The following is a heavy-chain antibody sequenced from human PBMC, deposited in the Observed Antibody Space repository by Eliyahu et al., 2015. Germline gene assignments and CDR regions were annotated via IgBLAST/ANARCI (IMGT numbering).Heavy chain of an antibody. J-gene: IGHJ5*02. V-gene: IGHV4-31*03. CDR3: ARVGGGGFGEFDP. Sequence: QVQLQESGPGLVRPSQTLSLXCXVXXGSISSGGYYWSWIRQDPGKGLEWIGYIDYSGSTYYNPSLRSRVSISVDTSKNQFSLKLSSVTAADTAVYYCARVGGGGFGEFDPWGPGTLVTVSS. D-gene: IGHD3-10*01. CDR1: XGSISSGGYY. CDR2: IDYSGST.